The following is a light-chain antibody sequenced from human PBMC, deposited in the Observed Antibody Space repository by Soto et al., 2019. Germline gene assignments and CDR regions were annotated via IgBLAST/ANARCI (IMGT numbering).Light chain of an antibody. CDR1: SSDVGGYNF. V-gene: IGLV2-8*01. CDR3: TSYAGSNIPVV. Sequence: QSALTQPPSASGSPGQSVTISCTGTSSDVGGYNFDSWYQQHPGKAPKLMIYEVTKRPSGVPDRLSGSKSGNTASLTVSGLQGEDEADYYCTSYAGSNIPVVFGGGTKLTVL. CDR2: EVT. J-gene: IGLJ2*01.